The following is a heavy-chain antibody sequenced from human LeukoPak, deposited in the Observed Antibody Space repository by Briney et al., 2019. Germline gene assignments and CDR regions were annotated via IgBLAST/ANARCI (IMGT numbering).Heavy chain of an antibody. CDR3: AKEQGNVVEAATDYYYYGMDV. CDR1: GFTSDDNA. V-gene: IGHV3-43*02. J-gene: IGHJ6*02. D-gene: IGHD2-15*01. CDR2: TSGDGGST. Sequence: GTLSLSCAAYGFTSDDNATHWHPQAPGQGLKWIFLTSGDGGSTFYAVSVKSRFTISRDNSTNSLYLQMNSLRPEDTALYYCAKEQGNVVEAATDYYYYGMDVWGQGTTVTVSS.